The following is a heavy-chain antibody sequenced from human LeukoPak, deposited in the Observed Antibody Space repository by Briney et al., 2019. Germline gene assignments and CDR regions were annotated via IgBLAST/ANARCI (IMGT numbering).Heavy chain of an antibody. V-gene: IGHV4-39*01. CDR3: ARQSKGIIVITDFQH. CDR1: GGSISSSSYY. D-gene: IGHD3-22*01. Sequence: SETLSLTCTVSGGSISSSSYYWGWIRQPPGKGLEWIGSIYYSGNTYYSPSLKSRVTISVDTSKNQLSLKLSSVTAADTAVYYCARQSKGIIVITDFQHWGQGTLVTVSS. CDR2: IYYSGNT. J-gene: IGHJ1*01.